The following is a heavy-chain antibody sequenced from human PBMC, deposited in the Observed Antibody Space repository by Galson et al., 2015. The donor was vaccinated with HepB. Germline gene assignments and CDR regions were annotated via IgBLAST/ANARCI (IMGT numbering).Heavy chain of an antibody. CDR3: ARARLYSINYYYYGMDV. Sequence: SVKVSCKASGYTFTSYGISWVRQAPGQGLEWMGWISAYNGNTNYAQKLQGRVTMTTDTSTSTAYMELRSLRSDDTAVYYCARARLYSINYYYYGMDVWGQGTTVTVSS. J-gene: IGHJ6*02. D-gene: IGHD4-11*01. CDR1: GYTFTSYG. CDR2: ISAYNGNT. V-gene: IGHV1-18*04.